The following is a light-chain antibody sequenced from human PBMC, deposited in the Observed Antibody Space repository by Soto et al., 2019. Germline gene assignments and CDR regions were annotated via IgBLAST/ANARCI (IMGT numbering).Light chain of an antibody. CDR3: AAWDDSLSAVV. Sequence: QSVLTQPPSASGTPGQRVTISCSGSSSNIGSNFVYWYQQLPGTAPTLLIYRDNQRRSGVPDRFSGSTYGTSASLAISGRRSADEDDDYCAAWDDSLSAVVFGGGTKVTVL. J-gene: IGLJ2*01. CDR2: RDN. CDR1: SSNIGSNF. V-gene: IGLV1-47*01.